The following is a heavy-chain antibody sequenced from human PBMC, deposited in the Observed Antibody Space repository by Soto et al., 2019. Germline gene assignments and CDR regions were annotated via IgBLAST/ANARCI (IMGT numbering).Heavy chain of an antibody. CDR3: ARDRAAGDY. J-gene: IGHJ4*02. CDR2: ISSGGSTV. V-gene: IGHV3-48*03. D-gene: IGHD6-13*01. CDR1: GFSFSNYE. Sequence: EVQLVESGGGLVQPGGSLRLSCAASGFSFSNYEMNWVRQAPGKGLEWVAYISSGGSTVHYADSVRGRFTVSRDNARNSLYLQMNTLRVEDTALYYCARDRAAGDYWGQGTLVTVSS.